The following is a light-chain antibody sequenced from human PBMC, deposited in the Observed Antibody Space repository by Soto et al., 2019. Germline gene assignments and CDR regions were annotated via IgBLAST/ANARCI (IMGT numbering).Light chain of an antibody. V-gene: IGKV2-30*02. J-gene: IGKJ5*01. CDR3: TQGSHWPIT. CDR1: QSLVHGDGNTY. Sequence: DVVMTQSPRSRPVTLGQPASMSFRSNQSLVHGDGNTYLNWFQQRPGQSPRRLLYKVSNWDSGVPDRFSGSGYAADFTLKISRVEAEDVRVYYCTQGSHWPITFGQGTRLEIK. CDR2: KVS.